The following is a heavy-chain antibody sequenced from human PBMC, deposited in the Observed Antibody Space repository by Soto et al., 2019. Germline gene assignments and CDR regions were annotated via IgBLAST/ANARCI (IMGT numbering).Heavy chain of an antibody. V-gene: IGHV1-18*04. CDR1: GYTFTTYG. D-gene: IGHD2-15*01. CDR3: ARREYCNGIMCSKCFDP. J-gene: IGHJ5*02. Sequence: ASVKVSCKAPGYTFTTYGSSWVRPAPGQVLEWMGWISAYNGNTIYAQKFQGRVTMTTDTSTSTAYMELRSLRSDDTAVYYCARREYCNGIMCSKCFDPWGQGTQVSVSS. CDR2: ISAYNGNT.